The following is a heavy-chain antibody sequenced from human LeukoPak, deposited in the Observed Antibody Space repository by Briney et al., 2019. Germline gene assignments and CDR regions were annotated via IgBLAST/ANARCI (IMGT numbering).Heavy chain of an antibody. J-gene: IGHJ4*02. CDR1: GGSISSYS. D-gene: IGHD4-17*01. CDR2: IYYSGST. V-gene: IGHV4-59*01. CDR3: ARERFDYGFDY. Sequence: PSETLPPTCTVTGGSISSYSLSWIRQPPGKGLEWIGYIYYSGSTNYNPSLKSRVTISVDTSTNQFSLKLSSVTAADTAVYYCARERFDYGFDYWGQGTLVTVSS.